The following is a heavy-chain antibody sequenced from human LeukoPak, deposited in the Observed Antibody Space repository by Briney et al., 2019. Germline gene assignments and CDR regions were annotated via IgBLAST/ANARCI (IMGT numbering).Heavy chain of an antibody. Sequence: SEALSLTCTVSGGSISSGGYYWSWIRQHPGKGLEWIGYIYYSGSTYYNPSLKSRVTISVDTSKNQFSLKLSSVTAADTAVYYCARAWELPNFDYWGQGTLVTVSS. CDR3: ARAWELPNFDY. CDR1: GGSISSGGYY. D-gene: IGHD1-26*01. CDR2: IYYSGST. J-gene: IGHJ4*02. V-gene: IGHV4-31*03.